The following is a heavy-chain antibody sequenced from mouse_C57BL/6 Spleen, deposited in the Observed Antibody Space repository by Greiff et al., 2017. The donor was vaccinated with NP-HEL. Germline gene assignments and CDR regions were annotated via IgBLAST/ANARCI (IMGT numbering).Heavy chain of an antibody. J-gene: IGHJ3*01. Sequence: EVKLVESGGGLVKPGGSLKLSCAASGFTFSDYGMHWVRQAPEKGLAWVAYISSGSSTIYYADTVKGRFTISRDNAKNTLFLQMTSLRSEDTAMYYCARQGLRDWFAYWGQGTLVTVSA. D-gene: IGHD2-4*01. V-gene: IGHV5-17*01. CDR1: GFTFSDYG. CDR3: ARQGLRDWFAY. CDR2: ISSGSSTI.